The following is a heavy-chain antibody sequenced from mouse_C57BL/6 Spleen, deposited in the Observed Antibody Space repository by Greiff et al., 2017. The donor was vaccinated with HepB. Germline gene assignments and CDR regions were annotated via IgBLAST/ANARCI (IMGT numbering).Heavy chain of an antibody. CDR1: GFNIKDDY. CDR2: IDPENGDT. J-gene: IGHJ3*01. CDR3: TTGVPAFAY. Sequence: VQLKESGAELVRPGASVKLSCTASGFNIKDDYMHWVKQRPEQGLEWIGWIDPENGDTEYASKFQGKATITADTSSNTAYLQLSSLTSEDTAVYYCTTGVPAFAYWGQGTLVTVSA. D-gene: IGHD2-14*01. V-gene: IGHV14-4*01.